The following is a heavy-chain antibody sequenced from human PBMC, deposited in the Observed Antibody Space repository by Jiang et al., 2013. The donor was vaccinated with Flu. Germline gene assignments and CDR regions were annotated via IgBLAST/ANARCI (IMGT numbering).Heavy chain of an antibody. CDR2: ISYDGSNK. CDR1: GFTFSSYA. V-gene: IGHV3-30*01. J-gene: IGHJ6*02. CDR3: AREVPTYPPAWTARNWNDGSDYYGMDV. D-gene: IGHD1-1*01. Sequence: VQLLESGGGVVQPGRSLRLSCAASGFTFSSYAMHWVRQAPGKGLEWVAVISYDGSNKYYADSVKGRFTISRDNSKNTLYLQMNSLRAEDTAVYYCAREVPTYPPAWTARNWNDGSDYYGMDVWGQGTTVTVSS.